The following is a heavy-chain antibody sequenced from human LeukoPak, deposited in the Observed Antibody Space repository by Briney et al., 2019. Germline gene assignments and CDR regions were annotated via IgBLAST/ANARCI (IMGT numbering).Heavy chain of an antibody. CDR1: GFTFSSYW. V-gene: IGHV3-7*01. Sequence: PGGFLRLSCAASGFTFSSYWMTWVRLAPGKGLEWVANMKEDGGEQYSVDSVKGRFTISRDNAKNSLYLQMNSLRAEDTAVYYCARRVGWLFRHDAFDIWGQGTMVTVSS. CDR3: ARRVGWLFRHDAFDI. D-gene: IGHD3-22*01. CDR2: MKEDGGEQ. J-gene: IGHJ3*02.